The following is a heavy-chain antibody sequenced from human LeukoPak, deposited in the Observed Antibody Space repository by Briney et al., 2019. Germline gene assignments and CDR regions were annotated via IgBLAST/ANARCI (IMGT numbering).Heavy chain of an antibody. CDR1: GVSISSYH. CDR3: ARKDGDG. D-gene: IGHD5-24*01. CDR2: IYNSGST. J-gene: IGHJ4*02. V-gene: IGHV4-59*01. Sequence: SETLSLTWTVSGVSISSYHWTWIRQPPGEGLEWTGHIYNSGSTNYNPSPRGRVTISLDTSKNQVSLKLSSVTAADTAMYYCARKDGDGWGQGTLVTVSS.